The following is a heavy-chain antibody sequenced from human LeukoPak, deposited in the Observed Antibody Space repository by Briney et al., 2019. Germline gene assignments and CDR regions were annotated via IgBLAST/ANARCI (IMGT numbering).Heavy chain of an antibody. D-gene: IGHD6-19*01. V-gene: IGHV1-69*01. CDR3: ASQSGAVAFFGY. CDR2: IIPIFGTA. J-gene: IGHJ4*02. Sequence: SVTVSFKASGGTFIIYAISWVRQAPGQGLEWMGGIIPIFGTANYAQKFQGRVTITADESTSTAYMELSSLRSEDTAVYYCASQSGAVAFFGYWGQGTLVTVSS. CDR1: GGTFIIYA.